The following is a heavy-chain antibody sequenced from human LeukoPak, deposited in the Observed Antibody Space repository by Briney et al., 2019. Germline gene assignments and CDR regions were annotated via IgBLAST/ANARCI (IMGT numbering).Heavy chain of an antibody. D-gene: IGHD6-19*01. CDR1: GFTFSSYA. V-gene: IGHV3-23*01. Sequence: QPGGSLRLSCAASGFTFSSYAMCWVRQAPGKGLEWVATITYSDSNTYYADSVKGRFTISRDNFKNTLYLQMNSLRAEDTAVYYCARDLRSSGWYGDYYFDYWGQGTLVTVSS. CDR3: ARDLRSSGWYGDYYFDY. J-gene: IGHJ4*02. CDR2: ITYSDSNT.